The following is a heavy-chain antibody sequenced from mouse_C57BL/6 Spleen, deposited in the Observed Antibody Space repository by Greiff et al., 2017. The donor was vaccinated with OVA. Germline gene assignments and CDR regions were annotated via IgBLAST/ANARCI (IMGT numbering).Heavy chain of an antibody. CDR2: IRNKANNHAT. J-gene: IGHJ4*01. CDR1: GFTFSDAW. CDR3: TLTTVVANYYAMDY. V-gene: IGHV6-6*01. Sequence: EVQLVESGGGLVQPGGSMKLSCAASGFTFSDAWMDWVRQSPEKGLEWVAEIRNKANNHATYYAESVKGRFTISRDDSKSSVYLQMNSLRAEDTGIYYCTLTTVVANYYAMDYWGQGTSVTVSS. D-gene: IGHD1-1*01.